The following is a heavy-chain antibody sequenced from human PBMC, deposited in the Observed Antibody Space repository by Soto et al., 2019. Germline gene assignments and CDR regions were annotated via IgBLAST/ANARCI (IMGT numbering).Heavy chain of an antibody. V-gene: IGHV4-39*02. CDR2: IDYNGVT. D-gene: IGHD2-15*01. Sequence: QLQLQESGPGLVRPSETLSLSCSVSGVSISSSDYYWAWIRQPPGKGLEWIGSIDYNGVTYSNPALQGRSPLSKGTFKNKISLQLASLTAAGTAFFYCGRVLVAATRHTGPCHWGQGTQVTVSS. CDR1: GVSISSSDYY. CDR3: GRVLVAATRHTGPCH. J-gene: IGHJ4*02.